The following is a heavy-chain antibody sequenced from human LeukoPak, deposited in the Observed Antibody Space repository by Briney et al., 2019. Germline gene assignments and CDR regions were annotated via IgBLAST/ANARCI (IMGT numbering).Heavy chain of an antibody. CDR2: INTNTGNP. J-gene: IGHJ5*02. Sequence: ASVKVSCKASGYIFSNYAMNWVRQAPGQGPEWMGWINTNTGNPTYAQGFTRRFVLSVDTSVSTAFLEITSLKSEDTGVYYCARGNRPQRFYGSGSFDPWGQGTLVSVTS. CDR1: GYIFSNYA. CDR3: ARGNRPQRFYGSGSFDP. V-gene: IGHV7-4-1*02. D-gene: IGHD3-10*01.